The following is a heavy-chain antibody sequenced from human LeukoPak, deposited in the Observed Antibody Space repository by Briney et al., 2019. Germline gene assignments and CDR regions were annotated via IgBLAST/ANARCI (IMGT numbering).Heavy chain of an antibody. D-gene: IGHD1-14*01. V-gene: IGHV3-66*01. CDR1: GFSVSSNY. CDR2: FYSGGSA. CDR3: ARDRSIREEYKFPGINFYGMDV. Sequence: GGSLRLSCAATGFSVSSNYMSWDRQAPGKGLERVSAFYSGGSAYYTDSVRGRFTILRDHSKNTVYLQMTNLRAEDTAVYYCARDRSIREEYKFPGINFYGMDVWGQGTTVTVSS. J-gene: IGHJ6*02.